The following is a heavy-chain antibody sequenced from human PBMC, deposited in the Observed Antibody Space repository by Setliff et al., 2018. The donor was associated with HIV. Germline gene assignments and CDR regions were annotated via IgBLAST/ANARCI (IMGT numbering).Heavy chain of an antibody. CDR3: ARGDVVQFRGALDP. CDR2: ISSRGSVI. CDR1: GFTFGDYY. D-gene: IGHD3-10*01. Sequence: LRLSCAASGFTFGDYYMTWIRQAPKRGLECVAYISSRGSVIQYADSVKGRFTISRDNAKNSLSLQMNNLRDEDTAVYFCARGDVVQFRGALDPWGQGALVTVSS. J-gene: IGHJ5*02. V-gene: IGHV3-11*04.